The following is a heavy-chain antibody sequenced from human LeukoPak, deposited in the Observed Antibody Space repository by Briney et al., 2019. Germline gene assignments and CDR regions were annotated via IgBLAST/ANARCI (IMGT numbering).Heavy chain of an antibody. CDR3: ARDLWLGQRGLFYFEY. CDR1: GFTFGRHW. V-gene: IGHV3-7*01. CDR2: IREDGSEK. J-gene: IGHJ4*02. Sequence: GGSLRLSCTAFGFTFGRHWMSWVRQAPGKGPEWVANIREDGSEKFYANSVKGRFTISRDNAKNSLYLQMNSLTVDDTAVYYCARDLWLGQRGLFYFEYWGQGVPVTVAS. D-gene: IGHD3-22*01.